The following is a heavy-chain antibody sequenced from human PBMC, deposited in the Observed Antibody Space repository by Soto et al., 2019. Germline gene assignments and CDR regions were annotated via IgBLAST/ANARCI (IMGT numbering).Heavy chain of an antibody. Sequence: KPSETLSLTCTVSGGSISSGGYYWSWIRQHPGKGLEWIGYIYYSGSTYYNPSLKSRVTISVDTSKNQFSLKLSSVTAADTAVYYCARDSGGIAAPSGYYYYGMDVWGQGTTVTVSS. CDR1: GGSISSGGYY. CDR2: IYYSGST. CDR3: ARDSGGIAAPSGYYYYGMDV. V-gene: IGHV4-31*03. D-gene: IGHD6-13*01. J-gene: IGHJ6*02.